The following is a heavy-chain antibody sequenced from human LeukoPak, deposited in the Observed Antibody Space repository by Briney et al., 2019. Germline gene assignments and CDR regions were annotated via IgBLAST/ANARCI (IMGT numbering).Heavy chain of an antibody. CDR3: ARGHYGGTS. CDR1: GVTFSSSD. CDR2: IIPVVGTA. J-gene: IGHJ4*01. Sequence: GSSVKVSCKASGVTFSSSDINWVRQAPGQGLEWMGAIIPVVGTANYAQKFQGRVTMTADESTSTASMELSSLRSEDTAVYYCARGHYGGTSWGHGTLVTVSS. D-gene: IGHD4-17*01. V-gene: IGHV1-69*01.